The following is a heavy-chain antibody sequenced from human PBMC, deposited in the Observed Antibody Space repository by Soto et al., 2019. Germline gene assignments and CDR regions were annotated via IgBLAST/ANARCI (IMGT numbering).Heavy chain of an antibody. CDR3: ARGEWQPVLGYYGMDG. V-gene: IGHV3-33*01. D-gene: IGHD3-3*01. CDR1: GFTFSSYG. Sequence: QVQLVESGGGVVQPGRSLRLSCAASGFTFSSYGMHWVRQAPGKGLEWVAVIWYDGSNKYYADSVKRRFTISRDNSKNTRYLQRNSLRAEDTALYYCARGEWQPVLGYYGMDGWGQGTTVTLSS. CDR2: IWYDGSNK. J-gene: IGHJ6*02.